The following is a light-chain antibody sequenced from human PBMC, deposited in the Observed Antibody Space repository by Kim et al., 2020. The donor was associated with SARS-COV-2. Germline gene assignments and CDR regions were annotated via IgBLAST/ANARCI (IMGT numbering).Light chain of an antibody. V-gene: IGLV3-1*01. Sequence: SYELTQPPSVSVSPGQTASITCSGSKLGDKYAYWYQKKPGQSPVLVIHQHTKRPSGISQRFSGSSSGNTATLTISRAQTMDEADYYCQAWDSSTAVFGGGTQLTVL. CDR2: QHT. CDR3: QAWDSSTAV. J-gene: IGLJ3*02. CDR1: KLGDKY.